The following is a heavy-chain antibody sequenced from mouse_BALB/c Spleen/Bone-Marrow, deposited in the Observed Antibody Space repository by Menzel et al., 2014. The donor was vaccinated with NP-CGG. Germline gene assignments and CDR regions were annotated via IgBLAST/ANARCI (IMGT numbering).Heavy chain of an antibody. Sequence: EVHLVESGGGLVQPGGSLRLSCATSGFTFSDYYISWVRQPPGKALEWLGFIRNKAYGDTTEYSTSVKGRFTISRDNSQSNLYLQMNTMEAEDSGTEYCAAGNDYDSDGDGTMDYWGQGTSVTVSS. CDR2: IRNKAYGDTT. V-gene: IGHV7-3*02. CDR3: AAGNDYDSDGDGTMDY. J-gene: IGHJ4*01. D-gene: IGHD2-4*01. CDR1: GFTFSDYY.